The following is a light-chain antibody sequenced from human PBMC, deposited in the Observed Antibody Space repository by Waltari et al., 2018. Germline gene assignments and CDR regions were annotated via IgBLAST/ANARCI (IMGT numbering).Light chain of an antibody. V-gene: IGLV2-23*01. Sequence: QSALTQPAPVSGSPGQSITISCTGTSSDVGTYNLVSWYQQHPGKAPKLMIYEGTKRPSGVSNRCSGSKSGNTASLTISGLQAEDEAHYYCCSYAGGRPHVVFGGGTQLTVL. CDR3: CSYAGGRPHVV. CDR2: EGT. CDR1: SSDVGTYNL. J-gene: IGLJ2*01.